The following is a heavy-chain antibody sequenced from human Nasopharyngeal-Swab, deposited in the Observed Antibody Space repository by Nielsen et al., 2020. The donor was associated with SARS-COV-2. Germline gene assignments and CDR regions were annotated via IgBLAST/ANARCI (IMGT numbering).Heavy chain of an antibody. CDR3: ARDRNNPYYYYYLDV. CDR1: GYTFTSYY. D-gene: IGHD1-14*01. J-gene: IGHJ6*03. Sequence: ASVKVSCKASGYTFTSYYMHWVQQAPGQGLEWMGIINPSGGSTSYAQKFQGRVTMTRDTSTSTVYMELSSLRSEDTAVYYCARDRNNPYYYYYLDVWGKGTTVTVSS. CDR2: INPSGGST. V-gene: IGHV1-46*01.